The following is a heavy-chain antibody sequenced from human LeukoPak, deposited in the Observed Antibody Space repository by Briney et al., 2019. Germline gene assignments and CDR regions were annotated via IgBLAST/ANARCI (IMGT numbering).Heavy chain of an antibody. V-gene: IGHV4-59*08. CDR1: GGSISSNY. CDR3: ARGFYESRGYSSPFDY. Sequence: SETLSLTCTVSGGSISSNYWSWIRQPPGKGLEWIGYISYSGSTNYNPSLKSRVTISVDTSKNQFSLKLRSVTAADTAVYYCARGFYESRGYSSPFDYWSQGTLVTVSS. J-gene: IGHJ4*02. D-gene: IGHD3-22*01. CDR2: ISYSGST.